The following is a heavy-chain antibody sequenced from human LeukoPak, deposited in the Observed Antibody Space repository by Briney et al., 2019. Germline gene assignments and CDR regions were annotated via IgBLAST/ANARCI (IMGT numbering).Heavy chain of an antibody. CDR1: GGSFSGYY. CDR3: ARLARKYCSSTSCYYYYYMDV. V-gene: IGHV4-34*01. D-gene: IGHD2-2*01. CDR2: INHSGST. J-gene: IGHJ6*03. Sequence: SETLSLTCAVYGGSFSGYYWSWIRQPPGKGLEWIGEINHSGSTNYNPSLKSRVTISVDTSKNQFSLKLSSVTAADTAVYYCARLARKYCSSTSCYYYYYMDVWGKGTTVTISS.